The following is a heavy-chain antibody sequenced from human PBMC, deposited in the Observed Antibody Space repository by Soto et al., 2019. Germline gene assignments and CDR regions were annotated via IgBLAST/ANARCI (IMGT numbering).Heavy chain of an antibody. Sequence: ASVKVSCKASGYIFTSYGISWVRQAPGQGLGWLGWIGTYNGDTNYAQNFQGRVTMTTDTSTRTVYMELRSLRSDDSAVYYCARARADLGYCSGRSCLPYYNGMDVWGQGTTVTVSS. D-gene: IGHD2-15*01. V-gene: IGHV1-18*01. CDR2: IGTYNGDT. J-gene: IGHJ6*02. CDR1: GYIFTSYG. CDR3: ARARADLGYCSGRSCLPYYNGMDV.